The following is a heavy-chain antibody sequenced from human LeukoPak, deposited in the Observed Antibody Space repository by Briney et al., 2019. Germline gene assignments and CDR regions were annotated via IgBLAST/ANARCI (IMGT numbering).Heavy chain of an antibody. CDR3: ARLPDYYSRHGAPG. Sequence: SETLSLTCTVSGSSINVYYWSWIRQSPGKGLDWIAYISYSGSTNYNPSLKSRVTISVDTSKNQFSLRLSSMTAADTAVYYCARLPDYYSRHGAPGWGQGTLVTVSS. CDR2: ISYSGST. V-gene: IGHV4-59*01. CDR1: GSSINVYY. J-gene: IGHJ4*02. D-gene: IGHD3-10*01.